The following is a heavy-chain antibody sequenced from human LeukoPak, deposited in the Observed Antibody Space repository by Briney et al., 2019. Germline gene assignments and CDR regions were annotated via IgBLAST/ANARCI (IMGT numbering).Heavy chain of an antibody. Sequence: GGSLRLSCAASGFTFSNYAMSWVRQAPGKGLEWVSYISSSGSTVNYADSVKGRFTISRDNAKNSLLLQMNSLRAEDTALYYCARYYYDSSGFYYIFDYWGQGTLVTVSS. CDR2: ISSSGSTV. V-gene: IGHV3-11*04. CDR1: GFTFSNYA. D-gene: IGHD3-22*01. J-gene: IGHJ4*02. CDR3: ARYYYDSSGFYYIFDY.